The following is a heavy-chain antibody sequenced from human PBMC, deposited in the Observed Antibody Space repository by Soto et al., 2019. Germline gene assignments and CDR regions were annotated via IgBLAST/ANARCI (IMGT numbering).Heavy chain of an antibody. Sequence: SETLSLTCTISGGSISNYYWSWIRQPPGKGLEWIGYIHYSGSTNYNPSLKSRVTISLDTSKNQFSLKLSFATAADTAVYYCARDGSRNGGNSMLRWFDPWRQGTLSTFSS. CDR2: IHYSGST. D-gene: IGHD2-21*02. J-gene: IGHJ5*02. CDR3: ARDGSRNGGNSMLRWFDP. CDR1: GGSISNYY. V-gene: IGHV4-59*01.